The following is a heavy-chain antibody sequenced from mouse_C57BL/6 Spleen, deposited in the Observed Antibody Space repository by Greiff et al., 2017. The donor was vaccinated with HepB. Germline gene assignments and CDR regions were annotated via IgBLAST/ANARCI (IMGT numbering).Heavy chain of an antibody. D-gene: IGHD2-3*01. J-gene: IGHJ4*01. CDR2: IHPNSGST. CDR3: ARGWLLDYAMDY. V-gene: IGHV1-64*01. Sequence: QVQLQQPGAELVKPGASVKLSCKASGYTFTSYWMHWVKQRPGQGLEWIGMIHPNSGSTNYNEKFKSKATLTVDKSSSTAYMQLSSLTSEDSAVYYCARGWLLDYAMDYWGQGTSVTVSS. CDR1: GYTFTSYW.